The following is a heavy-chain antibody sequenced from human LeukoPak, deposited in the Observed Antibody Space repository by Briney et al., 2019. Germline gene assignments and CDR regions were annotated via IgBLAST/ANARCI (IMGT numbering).Heavy chain of an antibody. J-gene: IGHJ4*02. CDR2: INHSGST. D-gene: IGHD2-15*01. V-gene: IGHV4-34*01. CDR3: ARMGGYFDY. Sequence: KASATLSLTCAVYGGSFSGYYWSWIRQPPGKGLEWIGEINHSGSTNYNPSLKSRVTISVDTSKNQFSLKLSSVTAADTAVYYCARMGGYFDYWGQGTLVTVSS. CDR1: GGSFSGYY.